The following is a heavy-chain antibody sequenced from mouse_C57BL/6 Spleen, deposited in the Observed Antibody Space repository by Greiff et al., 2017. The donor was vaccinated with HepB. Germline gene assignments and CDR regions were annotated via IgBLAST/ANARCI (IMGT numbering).Heavy chain of an antibody. V-gene: IGHV1-64*01. D-gene: IGHD2-4*01. CDR1: GYTFTSYW. CDR2: IHPKSGST. J-gene: IGHJ4*01. CDR3: ARRNYDYDAYAMDY. Sequence: QVQLQQPGAELVKPGASVKLSCKASGYTFTSYWMHWVKQRPGQGLEWIGMIHPKSGSTNYNEKFKSKATLTVDKSSSTAYMQLSSLTSEDSAVYYCARRNYDYDAYAMDYWGQGTSVTVSS.